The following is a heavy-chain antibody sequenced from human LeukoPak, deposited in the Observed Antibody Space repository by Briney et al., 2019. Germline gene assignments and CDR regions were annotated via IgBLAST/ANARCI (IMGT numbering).Heavy chain of an antibody. CDR3: AKDWYSSGSDVFDI. CDR2: ISLNSGSI. Sequence: PGGSLRLSCAASGFTFHSYAMHWVRQAPGKGLEWVSGISLNSGSIGYADSVKGRFTISRDNAKNSLYLQMNSLRAEDTALYYCAKDWYSSGSDVFDIWGQGTMVTVSS. J-gene: IGHJ3*02. CDR1: GFTFHSYA. D-gene: IGHD6-19*01. V-gene: IGHV3-9*01.